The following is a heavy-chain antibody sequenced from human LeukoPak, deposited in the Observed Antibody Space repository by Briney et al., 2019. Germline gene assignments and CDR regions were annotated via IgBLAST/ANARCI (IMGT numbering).Heavy chain of an antibody. J-gene: IGHJ3*02. CDR2: IYHSGST. D-gene: IGHD2-15*01. V-gene: IGHV4-30-2*01. CDR1: GGSISSGGYS. Sequence: SETLSLTCAVSGGSISSGGYSWSWIRQPPGKGLEWIGYIYHSGSTYYNPSLKSRVTISVDRSKNQFSLKLSSVTAADTAVYYCAREAPGGAFDIWGQGTMVTVSS. CDR3: AREAPGGAFDI.